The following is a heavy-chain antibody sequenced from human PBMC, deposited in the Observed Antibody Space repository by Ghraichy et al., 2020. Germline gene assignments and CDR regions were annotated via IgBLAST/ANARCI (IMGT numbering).Heavy chain of an antibody. CDR2: ISSNGGST. CDR1: GFTFSSYA. D-gene: IGHD3-3*01. V-gene: IGHV3-64*02. Sequence: GGSLRLSCAASGFTFSSYAMHWVRQAPGKGLEYVSAISSNGGSTYYADSVKGRFTISRDNSKNTLYLQMGSLRAEDMAVYYCARGRITIFGVIRPPGLGYFDLWGRGTLVTVSS. CDR3: ARGRITIFGVIRPPGLGYFDL. J-gene: IGHJ2*01.